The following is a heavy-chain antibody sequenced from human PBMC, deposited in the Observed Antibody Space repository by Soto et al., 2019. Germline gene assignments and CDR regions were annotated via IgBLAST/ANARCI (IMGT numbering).Heavy chain of an antibody. D-gene: IGHD5-18*01. CDR2: IIPIFGTA. J-gene: IGHJ4*02. CDR3: ARGGSYGYAGDMGGTG. Sequence: QVQLVQSGAEVKNPGSSVKVSCKASGGTFSSYAISWVRQAPGQGLEWMGGIIPIFGTANYAQKFQGRVTITADKSTSTAYMELSSLGSEDTAVYYCARGGSYGYAGDMGGTGWGQGTLVTVSS. CDR1: GGTFSSYA. V-gene: IGHV1-69*06.